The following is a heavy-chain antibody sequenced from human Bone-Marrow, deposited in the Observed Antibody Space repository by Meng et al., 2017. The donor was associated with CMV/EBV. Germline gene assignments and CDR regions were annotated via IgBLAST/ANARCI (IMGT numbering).Heavy chain of an antibody. CDR3: ARGKSLEQLGPYYYNYGMDV. CDR1: GGTFSSYA. Sequence: SVKVSCKASGGTFSSYAISWVRQAPGQGLEWMGGIIPIFGTANYAQKFQGRVTITTDESTSTAYMELSSLRSEDTAVYYCARGKSLEQLGPYYYNYGMDVWGQGTTVTVSS. D-gene: IGHD6-6*01. J-gene: IGHJ6*02. V-gene: IGHV1-69*05. CDR2: IIPIFGTA.